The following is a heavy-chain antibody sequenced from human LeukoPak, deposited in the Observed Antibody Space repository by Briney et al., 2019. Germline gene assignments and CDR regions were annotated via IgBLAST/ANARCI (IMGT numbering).Heavy chain of an antibody. D-gene: IGHD5-18*01. J-gene: IGHJ6*03. CDR3: ARDHKGYSYGYRRGYSDYYYMDV. Sequence: GGSLRPSCAASGFTFSSYAMSWVRQAPGKGLEWVSFISGSGGSTYYVDSVKGRFTISRDNSKNTLYLQMNSLRAEDTAVYYCARDHKGYSYGYRRGYSDYYYMDVWGKGTTVTVSS. V-gene: IGHV3-23*01. CDR1: GFTFSSYA. CDR2: ISGSGGST.